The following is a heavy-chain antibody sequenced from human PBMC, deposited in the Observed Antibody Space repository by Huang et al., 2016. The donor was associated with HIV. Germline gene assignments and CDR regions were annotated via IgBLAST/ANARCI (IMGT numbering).Heavy chain of an antibody. V-gene: IGHV4-39*01. CDR2: IYYRGGT. CDR1: GGSISSSSYY. J-gene: IGHJ4*02. CDR3: ARADSSGWYLAPYCFDY. Sequence: QLQLQESGPGLVKPSETLSLTCTVSGGSISSSSYYWGWIRQPPGKGLEWIGSIYYRGGTYYNPSRKSRVTISVDTSKTQCSLKLSSVTAADTAVYYCARADSSGWYLAPYCFDYWGQGTLVTVSS. D-gene: IGHD6-19*01.